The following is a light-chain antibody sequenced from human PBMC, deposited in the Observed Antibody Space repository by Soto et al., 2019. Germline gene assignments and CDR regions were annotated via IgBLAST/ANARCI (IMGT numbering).Light chain of an antibody. V-gene: IGKV3-15*01. Sequence: EIVMTQSPATLSVSPGERATLSCRASQSVSSNLAWYQQKPGQAPRLLIYGASTRATGIPARFSGSGSGTASTLTIGSLQSEDFAVYYCQQYNKFPSLPFGGGTKVEIK. CDR1: QSVSSN. CDR3: QQYNKFPSLP. J-gene: IGKJ4*01. CDR2: GAS.